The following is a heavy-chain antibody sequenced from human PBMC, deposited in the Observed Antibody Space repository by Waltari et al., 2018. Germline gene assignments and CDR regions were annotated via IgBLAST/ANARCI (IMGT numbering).Heavy chain of an antibody. CDR2: IYSGGST. D-gene: IGHD5-12*01. Sequence: EVQLVESGGGLIQPGRSLRLSCAASGFTVSSNYMSWVRQAPGKGLEWVSVIYSGGSTYYADSVKGRFTISRDNSKNTLYLQMNSLRAEDTAVYYCARWGVATLEDAFDIWGQGTMVTVSS. V-gene: IGHV3-53*01. CDR1: GFTVSSNY. CDR3: ARWGVATLEDAFDI. J-gene: IGHJ3*02.